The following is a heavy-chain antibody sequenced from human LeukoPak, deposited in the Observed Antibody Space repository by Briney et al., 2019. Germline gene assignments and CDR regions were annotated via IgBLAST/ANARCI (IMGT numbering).Heavy chain of an antibody. CDR2: FDPEDGET. J-gene: IGHJ4*02. Sequence: ASVKVSCKVSGYTLTELSMHWVRQAPGKGLEWMGGFDPEDGETIYAQKFQGRVTMTTDTSTSTAYMELRSLRSDDTAVYYFARDQLTIFGVADYWGQGTLVTVSS. CDR1: GYTLTELS. V-gene: IGHV1-24*01. CDR3: ARDQLTIFGVADY. D-gene: IGHD3-3*01.